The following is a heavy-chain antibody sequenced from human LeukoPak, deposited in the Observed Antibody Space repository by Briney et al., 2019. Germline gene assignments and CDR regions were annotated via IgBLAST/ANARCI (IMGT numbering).Heavy chain of an antibody. CDR1: GYTFTGYY. Sequence: ASVKVSCKASGYTFTGYYMHWVRQAPGQGLEWMGWINPNSGGTNYAQKFQGRVTMTRDTSISTAYMELSRLRFDDTAVYYCARVWSYYDSSGYSNWFDPWGQGTLVTVSS. CDR2: INPNSGGT. CDR3: ARVWSYYDSSGYSNWFDP. J-gene: IGHJ5*02. D-gene: IGHD3-22*01. V-gene: IGHV1-2*02.